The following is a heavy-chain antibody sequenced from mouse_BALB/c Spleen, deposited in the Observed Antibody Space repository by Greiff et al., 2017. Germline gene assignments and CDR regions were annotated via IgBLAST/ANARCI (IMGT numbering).Heavy chain of an antibody. CDR3: ERYKEYYGSRGDYFDY. V-gene: IGHV3-8*02. D-gene: IGHD1-1*01. CDR2: ISYSGST. J-gene: IGHJ2*01. CDR1: GDSITSGY. Sequence: EVKLEESGPSLVKPSQTLSLTCSVTGDSITSGYWNWVRKFPGNKLEYMGYISYSGSTYYNPSLKSRISITRDTSKNQYYLQLNSVTTEDTATYYCERYKEYYGSRGDYFDYWGQGTTLTVSS.